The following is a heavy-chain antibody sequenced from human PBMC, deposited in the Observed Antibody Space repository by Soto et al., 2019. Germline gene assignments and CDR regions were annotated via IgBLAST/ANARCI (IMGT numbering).Heavy chain of an antibody. D-gene: IGHD1-26*01. CDR3: TTDQELLDGGSYYEWVADYYYGMDV. CDR1: GFTFSNAW. V-gene: IGHV3-15*07. J-gene: IGHJ6*02. Sequence: GGSLRLSCAASGFTFSNAWMNWVRQAPGKGLEWVGRIKSKTDGGTTDYAAPVKGRFTISRDDSKNTLYLQMNSLKTEDTAVYYCTTDQELLDGGSYYEWVADYYYGMDVWGQGTTVTVSS. CDR2: IKSKTDGGTT.